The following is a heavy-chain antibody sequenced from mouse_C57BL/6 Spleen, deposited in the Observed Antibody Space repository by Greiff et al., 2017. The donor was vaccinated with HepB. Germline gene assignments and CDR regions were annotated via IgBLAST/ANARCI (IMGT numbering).Heavy chain of an antibody. CDR1: GFSFNTYA. J-gene: IGHJ2*01. Sequence: EAGGGLVQPKGSLTLSCAASGFSFNTYAMNWVRQAPGKGLEWVARIRSKSNNYATYYADSVKDRFTISRDDSESMLYLQMNNLKTEYTAMYYCVRGSNYGVGFDYWGQGTTLTVSS. CDR2: IRSKSNNYAT. CDR3: VRGSNYGVGFDY. V-gene: IGHV10-1*01. D-gene: IGHD2-5*01.